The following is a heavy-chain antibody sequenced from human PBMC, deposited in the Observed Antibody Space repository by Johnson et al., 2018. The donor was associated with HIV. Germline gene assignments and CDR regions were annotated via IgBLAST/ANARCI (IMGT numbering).Heavy chain of an antibody. CDR3: TTDLASDAFDI. CDR2: VKSKTDGGTI. CDR1: GFTFSNAW. V-gene: IGHV3-15*01. J-gene: IGHJ3*02. Sequence: MLLVESGGGSVKSGGSLRVSCAASGFTFSNAWMSWVRQAPGKGLEWVGRVKSKTDGGTIDYAAAVKGRFIISRDDSKNTLYLQMNSLKTEDTAVYYCTTDLASDAFDIWGQGTMVTVSS.